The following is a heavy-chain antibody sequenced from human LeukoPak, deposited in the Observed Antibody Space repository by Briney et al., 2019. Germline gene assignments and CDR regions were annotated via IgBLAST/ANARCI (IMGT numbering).Heavy chain of an antibody. J-gene: IGHJ4*02. Sequence: GGSLRLSCAASGFTFSSYSMSWVRQAPGKGLEWVSAISNSGDSTYYADSVKGRFTISRDNAKNTLYLQVNSLRAEDTAVYYCARVGPASAGCDYWGQGTLVTVSS. D-gene: IGHD6-13*01. CDR1: GFTFSSYS. CDR2: ISNSGDST. V-gene: IGHV3-21*01. CDR3: ARVGPASAGCDY.